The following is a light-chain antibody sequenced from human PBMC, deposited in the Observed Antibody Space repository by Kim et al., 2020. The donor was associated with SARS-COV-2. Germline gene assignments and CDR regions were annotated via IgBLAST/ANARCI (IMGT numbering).Light chain of an antibody. CDR2: KAS. J-gene: IGKJ3*01. CDR1: QSVSNL. CDR3: QHYTSYSLFA. Sequence: SVGDGITITSRTSQSVSNLLAWYPHKPGKVPKLLIYKASTLDDRVPSRFSGSGSRTDFTLTNSSLQPDDFATYYFQHYTSYSLFAFRPGTKVDIK. V-gene: IGKV1-5*03.